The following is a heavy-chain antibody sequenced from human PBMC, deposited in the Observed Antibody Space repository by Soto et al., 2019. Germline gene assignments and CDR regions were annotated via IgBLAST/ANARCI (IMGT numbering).Heavy chain of an antibody. D-gene: IGHD3-16*01. Sequence: GASVKVSCKASGYPFSNYNITWVRQAPGQGLEWMGWISAYNGDTGYAQKFQGRVTMTRDISMATAYMELSSLRSDDTAIYYCARMATFGSLNWFDPWGQGTLVTVSS. CDR3: ARMATFGSLNWFDP. V-gene: IGHV1-18*01. CDR2: ISAYNGDT. CDR1: GYPFSNYN. J-gene: IGHJ5*02.